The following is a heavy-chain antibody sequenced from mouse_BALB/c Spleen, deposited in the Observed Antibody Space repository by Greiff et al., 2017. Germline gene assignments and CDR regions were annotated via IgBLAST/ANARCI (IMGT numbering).Heavy chain of an antibody. CDR2: ISSGGST. CDR3: ARSGGNYYYYAMDY. J-gene: IGHJ4*01. V-gene: IGHV5-6-5*01. CDR1: GFTFSSYA. D-gene: IGHD2-1*01. Sequence: EVKLMESGGGLVKPGGSLKLSCAASGFTFSSYAMSWVRQTPEKRLEWVASISSGGSTYYPDSVKGRFTISRDNARNILYLQMSSLRSEDTAMYYCARSGGNYYYYAMDYWGQGTSVTVSS.